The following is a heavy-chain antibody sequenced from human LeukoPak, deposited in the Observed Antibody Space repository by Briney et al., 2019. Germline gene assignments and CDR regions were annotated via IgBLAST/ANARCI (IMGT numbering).Heavy chain of an antibody. D-gene: IGHD3-9*01. J-gene: IGHJ4*02. V-gene: IGHV3-30*18. CDR1: GFTFSSYG. Sequence: PGGSLRLSCAASGFTFSSYGMHWVRQAPGKGLEWVAVISYDGSNKYYADSVKGRFTISRDNSKNTLYLQMNSLRAEDTAVYYCAKDRRYFGATRASFDYWGQGTLVTVSS. CDR2: ISYDGSNK. CDR3: AKDRRYFGATRASFDY.